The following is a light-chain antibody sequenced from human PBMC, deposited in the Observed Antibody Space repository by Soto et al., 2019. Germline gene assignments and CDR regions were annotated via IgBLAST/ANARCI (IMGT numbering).Light chain of an antibody. V-gene: IGLV2-14*03. Sequence: QSALTQPASVSGSPGQAITISCSGTSSDVGAFNYVSWYQQHPGKAPKLMIYDVSNRPSGVSNRFSGSKSGNTASLTISGLRAEDEADYYCNSYTSNNTYVFGTGTKVIVL. J-gene: IGLJ1*01. CDR1: SSDVGAFNY. CDR2: DVS. CDR3: NSYTSNNTYV.